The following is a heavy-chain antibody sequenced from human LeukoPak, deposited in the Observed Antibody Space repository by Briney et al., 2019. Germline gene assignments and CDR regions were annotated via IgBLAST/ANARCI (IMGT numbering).Heavy chain of an antibody. V-gene: IGHV4-34*01. D-gene: IGHD3-10*01. CDR2: INHSGST. CDR3: ARLSWFGELLDLFDY. J-gene: IGHJ4*02. Sequence: PSETLSLTCAVYGGSFSGYYWSWIRQPPGKGLEWIGEINHSGSTNYNPSLKSRVTISVDTSKNQFSLKLSSVTAADTAVYYCARLSWFGELLDLFDYWGQGTLVTVSS. CDR1: GGSFSGYY.